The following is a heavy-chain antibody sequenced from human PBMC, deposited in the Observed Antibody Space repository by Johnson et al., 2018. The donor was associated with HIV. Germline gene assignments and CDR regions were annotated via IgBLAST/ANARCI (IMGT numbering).Heavy chain of an antibody. Sequence: QVQLVESGGGVVQPGGSLRLSCAASGFTFSSYGMHWVRQAPGKGLEWVAFIQYDGSNKYYAASVKGRFTISRDNAKNSLYLQMNSLRAEDTAIYYCARDLRVGAIDAFDIWGQGTMVTVSS. V-gene: IGHV3-30*02. CDR1: GFTFSSYG. CDR3: ARDLRVGAIDAFDI. D-gene: IGHD1-26*01. CDR2: IQYDGSNK. J-gene: IGHJ3*02.